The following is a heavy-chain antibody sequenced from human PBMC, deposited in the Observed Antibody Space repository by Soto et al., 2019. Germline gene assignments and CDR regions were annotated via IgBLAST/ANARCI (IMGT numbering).Heavy chain of an antibody. CDR3: ARDLPPVVVVAATD. J-gene: IGHJ4*02. V-gene: IGHV3-30-3*01. CDR2: ISYDGSNK. Sequence: PGGSLRLSCAASGFTFSSYAMHWVRQAPGKGLEWVAVISYDGSNKYYADSVKGRFTISRDNSKNTLYLQMNSLRAEDTAVYYCARDLPPVVVVAATDWGQGTLVTVSS. D-gene: IGHD2-15*01. CDR1: GFTFSSYA.